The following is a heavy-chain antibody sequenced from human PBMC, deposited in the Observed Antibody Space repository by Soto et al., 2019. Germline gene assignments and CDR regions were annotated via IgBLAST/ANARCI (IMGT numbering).Heavy chain of an antibody. J-gene: IGHJ6*02. D-gene: IGHD2-2*02. V-gene: IGHV3-48*03. CDR2: ISSSGSTI. CDR3: ARDDPRGYRSSTSCYTGRMDV. CDR1: GFTFSSYE. Sequence: GGSLRLSCAASGFTFSSYEMNWVRQAPGKGLEWVSYISSSGSTIYYADSVKGRFTIARDNAKNSMYLQMNSLRAEETAVYYWARDDPRGYRSSTSCYTGRMDVWGQGTTVTVSS.